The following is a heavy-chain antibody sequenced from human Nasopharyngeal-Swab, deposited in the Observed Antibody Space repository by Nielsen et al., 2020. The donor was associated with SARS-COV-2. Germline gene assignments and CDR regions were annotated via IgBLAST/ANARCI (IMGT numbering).Heavy chain of an antibody. CDR1: GGSISSYY. V-gene: IGHV4-4*08. CDR2: IYTSGST. J-gene: IGHJ4*02. Sequence: SETLSLTCTVSGGSISSYYWSWIRQPPGKGLEWIGYIYTSGSTNYNPSLKSRVTMSVDTSKNQFSLKLSSVTATDTAVYYCARSPYYYDSSGYQYYFDYWGQGTLVTVSS. CDR3: ARSPYYYDSSGYQYYFDY. D-gene: IGHD3-22*01.